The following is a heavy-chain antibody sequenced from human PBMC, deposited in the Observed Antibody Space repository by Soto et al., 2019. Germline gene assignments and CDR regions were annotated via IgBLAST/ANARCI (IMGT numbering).Heavy chain of an antibody. CDR2: INPKTGDT. J-gene: IGHJ5*02. CDR3: ERGSHYLSTGYYFDN. V-gene: IGHV1-2*02. D-gene: IGHD3-22*01. CDR1: GYTFTDSH. Sequence: QVQLVQSGTEVKKPGASVKVSCKASGYTFTDSHIHWVRQASGQGLEWLGWINPKTGDTNYPQKFQGRITMTRDTSMSTAYMELTNLTSDETAVYYCERGSHYLSTGYYFDNWGQGTLVTVSS.